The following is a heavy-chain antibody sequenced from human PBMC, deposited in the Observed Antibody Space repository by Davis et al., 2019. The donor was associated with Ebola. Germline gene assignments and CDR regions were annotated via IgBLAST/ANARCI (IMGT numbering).Heavy chain of an antibody. V-gene: IGHV4-4*02. J-gene: IGHJ6*02. CDR1: GGSISSSNW. CDR3: ARSRDLYGMDV. CDR2: IYHSGST. Sequence: MPSETLSLTCAVSGGSISSSNWWSWVRQPPGKGLEWIGEIYHSGSTNYNPSLKSRVTISVDTSKNQFSLKLSSVTAADTAVYYCARSRDLYGMDVWGQGTTVTVSS.